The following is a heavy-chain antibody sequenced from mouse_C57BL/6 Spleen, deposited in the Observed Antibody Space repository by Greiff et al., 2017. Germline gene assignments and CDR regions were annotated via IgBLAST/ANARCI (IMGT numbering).Heavy chain of an antibody. Sequence: QVQLQQSGAELVRPGTSVKVSCKASGYAFTNYLIEWVKQRPGQGLEWIGVINPGSGGTNYNEKFKGKATLPADKSSSTAYMQLSSLTSEDSAVYFCAREGDGAYWGQGTLVTVSA. CDR1: GYAFTNYL. J-gene: IGHJ3*01. D-gene: IGHD3-3*01. CDR2: INPGSGGT. V-gene: IGHV1-54*01. CDR3: AREGDGAY.